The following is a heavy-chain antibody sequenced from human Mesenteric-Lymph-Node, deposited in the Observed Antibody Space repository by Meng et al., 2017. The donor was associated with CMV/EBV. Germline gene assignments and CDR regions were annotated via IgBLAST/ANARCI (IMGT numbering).Heavy chain of an antibody. CDR3: SKGGERGSSWIDY. V-gene: IGHV3-23*03. Sequence: CAASGFTFSISAMRWVRQAPGKGLEWVSIIYSDGISTYYVDSVKGRFTISRDNSKNMLYLQMNSLRAEDTAIYYCSKGGERGSSWIDYWGQGTLVTVSS. CDR2: IYSDGIST. CDR1: GFTFSISA. D-gene: IGHD6-13*01. J-gene: IGHJ4*02.